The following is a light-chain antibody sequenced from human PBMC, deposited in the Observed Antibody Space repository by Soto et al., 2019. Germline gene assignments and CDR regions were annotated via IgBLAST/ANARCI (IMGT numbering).Light chain of an antibody. Sequence: QSVLTQAASVSGSPGQSITISCTGTSSDVGGYNYVSWYQQHPGKAPKLMIYHVTDRPSGVSNRFSGSKSGNTASLTISGLQAEDEADYYCCSYTTSNTFVFGTGTKVTVL. V-gene: IGLV2-14*03. J-gene: IGLJ1*01. CDR2: HVT. CDR1: SSDVGGYNY. CDR3: CSYTTSNTFV.